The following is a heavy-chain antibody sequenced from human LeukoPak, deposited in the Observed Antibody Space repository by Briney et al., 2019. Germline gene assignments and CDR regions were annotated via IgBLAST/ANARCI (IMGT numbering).Heavy chain of an antibody. J-gene: IGHJ4*02. CDR2: IYTSGKT. CDR1: GGSISRYY. Sequence: PSETLSLTCTVSGGSISRYYWSWIRLPAGKGLEWIGRIYTSGKTNYNPSLKSRVTMSVDTSKNQFSLNLSSVTAADTAVYYCARGHGAWIQLWLRGGKYYFDYWGQGTLVTVSS. D-gene: IGHD5-18*01. CDR3: ARGHGAWIQLWLRGGKYYFDY. V-gene: IGHV4-4*07.